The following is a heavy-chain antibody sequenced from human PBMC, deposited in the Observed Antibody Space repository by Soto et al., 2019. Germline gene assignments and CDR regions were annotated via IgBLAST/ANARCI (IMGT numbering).Heavy chain of an antibody. Sequence: SDTLALTCAFCGVSFSGDFCKVIRQPPGKGLEWIGEIDHSGSTNYNPSLESRVAISVDTSKNQFSLNLKSVTAADTAVYYCEREATWGYSSFDSWGTGSMVNVSS. CDR1: GVSFSGDF. D-gene: IGHD2-15*01. J-gene: IGHJ4*02. V-gene: IGHV4-34*01. CDR3: EREATWGYSSFDS. CDR2: IDHSGST.